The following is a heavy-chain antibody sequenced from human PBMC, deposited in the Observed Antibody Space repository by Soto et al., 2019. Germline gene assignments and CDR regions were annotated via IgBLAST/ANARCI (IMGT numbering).Heavy chain of an antibody. CDR1: GYTFTGYY. D-gene: IGHD1-1*01. Sequence: ASVKVSCKASGYTFTGYYMHWVRQAPGQGLGWMGWINPNSGGTNYAQKFQGRVTMTRDTSISTAYMELSRLRSDDTAVYYCAREYTSHAYDIWGHWTMVTDSS. CDR2: INPNSGGT. V-gene: IGHV1-2*02. CDR3: AREYTSHAYDI. J-gene: IGHJ3*02.